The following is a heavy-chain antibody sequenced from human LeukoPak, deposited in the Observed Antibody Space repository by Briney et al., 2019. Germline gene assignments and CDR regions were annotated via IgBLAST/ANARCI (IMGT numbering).Heavy chain of an antibody. CDR2: IYTSGST. CDR1: GGSISSYY. Sequence: SETLSVTCTVSGGSISSYYWSWSRQPAREGLGGVGRIYTSGSTNYNPPLKSRVTMSVDTSKNQFSLKLSSVTAADTALYYCASSDSSGYLTTSGSNFDYWGQGTLVTVSS. J-gene: IGHJ4*02. V-gene: IGHV4-4*07. D-gene: IGHD3-22*01. CDR3: ASSDSSGYLTTSGSNFDY.